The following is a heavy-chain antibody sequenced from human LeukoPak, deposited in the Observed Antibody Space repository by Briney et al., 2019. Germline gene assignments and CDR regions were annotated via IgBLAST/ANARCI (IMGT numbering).Heavy chain of an antibody. CDR1: GGSISGSIYY. Sequence: PSETLSLTCIVSGGSISGSIYYWVWIRQPPGKGLEWIGTIYYSGSTYYNPSLKSRVTMSVDTSKNQFSLRLSSVTAADTAVYYCVRLGGFDYWGQGTLVTVSS. CDR2: IYYSGST. V-gene: IGHV4-39*01. CDR3: VRLGGFDY. J-gene: IGHJ4*02.